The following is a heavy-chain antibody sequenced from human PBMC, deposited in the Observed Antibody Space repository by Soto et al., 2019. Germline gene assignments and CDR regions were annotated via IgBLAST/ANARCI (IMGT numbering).Heavy chain of an antibody. CDR2: ISYDGSNK. Sequence: QVQLVESGGGVVQPGRSLRLSCAASGFTFSSYGMHWVRQAPGKGLEWVAVISYDGSNKYYADSVKGRFTISRDNSKNTLYLQMNSLRAEDTAVYYCAGGLWFGESSIDYWGQGTLVTVSS. CDR1: GFTFSSYG. D-gene: IGHD3-10*01. V-gene: IGHV3-30*03. J-gene: IGHJ4*02. CDR3: AGGLWFGESSIDY.